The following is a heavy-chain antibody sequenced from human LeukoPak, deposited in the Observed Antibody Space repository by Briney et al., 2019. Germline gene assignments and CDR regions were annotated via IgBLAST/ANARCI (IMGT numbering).Heavy chain of an antibody. J-gene: IGHJ3*02. CDR3: ARDSYMVRGVMWAFDI. CDR1: GYTFTGYY. CDR2: INPNSGGT. V-gene: IGHV1-2*02. Sequence: ASVKVSCKASGYTFTGYYMHWVRQAPGQGLEWMGWINPNSGGTNYAQKFQGRVTMTRDTSISTAYMELSRLRSDDTAVYYCARDSYMVRGVMWAFDIWGQGTMVTVSS. D-gene: IGHD3-10*01.